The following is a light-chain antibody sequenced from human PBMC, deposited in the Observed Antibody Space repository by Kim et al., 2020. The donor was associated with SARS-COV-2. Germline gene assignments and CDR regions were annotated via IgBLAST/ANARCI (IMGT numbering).Light chain of an antibody. CDR1: QSVCSIS. J-gene: IGKJ2*01. CDR2: SVS. CDR3: QQYSIRPPYT. V-gene: IGKV3-20*01. Sequence: SPADRATLSCRDSQSVCSISLAWYQQKSGQAPRLLIYSVSTRATGIPDRFSGSGSGTDFTLTISRLEPDDSAMYYCQQYSIRPPYTFGQGTKLEI.